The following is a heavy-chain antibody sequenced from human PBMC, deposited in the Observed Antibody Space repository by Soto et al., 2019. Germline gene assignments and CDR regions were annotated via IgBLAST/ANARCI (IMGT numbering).Heavy chain of an antibody. CDR3: ARALWRDYYNWGYLHL. V-gene: IGHV3-30-3*01. J-gene: IGHJ2*01. CDR2: ISYDGSNK. CDR1: GSTFSSYA. D-gene: IGHD3-22*01. Sequence: QVQLVESGGGVVQPGRSLRLPCAASGSTFSSYAMHWVRQAPAKGLEWVAVISYDGSNKYYADSVKGRFTISIDNSKNTLYLQMSSLRVEVTAVYYCARALWRDYYNWGYLHLWGRGMLVTVSS.